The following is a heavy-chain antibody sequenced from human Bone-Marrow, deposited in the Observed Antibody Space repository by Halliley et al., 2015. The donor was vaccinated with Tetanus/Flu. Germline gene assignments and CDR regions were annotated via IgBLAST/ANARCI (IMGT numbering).Heavy chain of an antibody. Sequence: GINHPRGGSPTYAQKFQGRITVTRDTSTRTVYVELSSLKSDDTAVYYCARGRGTAGLGYFDYWGQGTLITVSS. J-gene: IGHJ4*02. D-gene: IGHD6-13*01. CDR3: ARGRGTAGLGYFDY. CDR2: NHPRGGSP. V-gene: IGHV1-46*01.